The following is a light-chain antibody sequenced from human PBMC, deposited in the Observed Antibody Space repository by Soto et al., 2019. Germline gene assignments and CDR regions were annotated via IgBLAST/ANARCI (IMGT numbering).Light chain of an antibody. CDR3: QTWGTGTWV. CDR2: VNSDGSH. Sequence: QSVLTQSPSAPASLGASVKLTCTLSSGHNNYAIAWHQQQPEKGPLFLMKVNSDGSHSKGDGIPDRFSGSSSGAERYLTISSLQSEDEADYYCQTWGTGTWVFGGGTKLTVL. CDR1: SGHNNYA. J-gene: IGLJ3*02. V-gene: IGLV4-69*01.